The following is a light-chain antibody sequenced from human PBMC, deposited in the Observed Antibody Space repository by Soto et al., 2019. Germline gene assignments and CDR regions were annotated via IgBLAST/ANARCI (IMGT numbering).Light chain of an antibody. CDR1: SSDVGGYNY. Sequence: QSALTQPASVSGSPGQSITISCTGTSSDVGGYNYVSWYQQHPGKAPKVMIYDVSNRPSGVSNRFSGSKSGNTASLTISGLQAEDEADYYCSSYTSSSTLHGVFGGGTKLTVL. V-gene: IGLV2-14*01. CDR3: SSYTSSSTLHGV. J-gene: IGLJ2*01. CDR2: DVS.